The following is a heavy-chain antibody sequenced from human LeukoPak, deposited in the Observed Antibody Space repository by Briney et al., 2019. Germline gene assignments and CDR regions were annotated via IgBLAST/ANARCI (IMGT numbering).Heavy chain of an antibody. Sequence: PSETLSLTCTVSGGSISSYYWSWIRQPPGKGLEWIGYTYYSGSTNYNPSLKSRVTISVDTSKNQFSLKLSSVTAADTAVYYCASYSSSWSPSFDYWGQGTLVTVSS. J-gene: IGHJ4*02. CDR1: GGSISSYY. CDR2: TYYSGST. D-gene: IGHD6-13*01. V-gene: IGHV4-59*01. CDR3: ASYSSSWSPSFDY.